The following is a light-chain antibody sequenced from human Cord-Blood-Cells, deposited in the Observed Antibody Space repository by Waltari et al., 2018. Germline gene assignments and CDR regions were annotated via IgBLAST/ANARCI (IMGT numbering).Light chain of an antibody. CDR2: WAS. CDR3: QQYYSTPLMYT. V-gene: IGKV4-1*01. CDR1: QSVLYSSNNKNY. Sequence: DIVMTQSPDSLAVSLGERATINCKSSQSVLYSSNNKNYLAWYQQKPGQPPKLLIYWASTRESGVPDRFSGSGSETDFTLTISSLQAEDVAVYYCQQYYSTPLMYTFGQGTKLEIK. J-gene: IGKJ2*01.